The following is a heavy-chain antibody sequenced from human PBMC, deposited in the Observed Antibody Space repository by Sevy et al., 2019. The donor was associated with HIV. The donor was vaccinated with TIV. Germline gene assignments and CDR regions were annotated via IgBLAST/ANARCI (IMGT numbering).Heavy chain of an antibody. D-gene: IGHD3-3*01. Sequence: ASVKVSCKASGYTFTSYAMYWVRQAPGQGLEWMGWINTNTGNPTYAQGFTGRFVFSLDTSVSTAYLQISSLKAEDTAVYYCARGKRFLEWLPIYGMDVWGQGTTVTVSS. J-gene: IGHJ6*02. CDR1: GYTFTSYA. CDR2: INTNTGNP. CDR3: ARGKRFLEWLPIYGMDV. V-gene: IGHV7-4-1*02.